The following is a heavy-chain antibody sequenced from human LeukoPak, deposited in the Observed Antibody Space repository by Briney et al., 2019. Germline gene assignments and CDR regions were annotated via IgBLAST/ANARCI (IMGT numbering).Heavy chain of an antibody. CDR1: GYTFTSYG. Sequence: GASVKVSCKASGYTFTSYGINWVRQAPGQGLEWMGWISAYNGNTKHAQKLQGRVNMTTDTSTSTAYMELRSLKSDDTAVYYCARPNTGLRPGALGYWGQGTLVTVSS. V-gene: IGHV1-18*01. CDR3: ARPNTGLRPGALGY. D-gene: IGHD4-17*01. J-gene: IGHJ4*02. CDR2: ISAYNGNT.